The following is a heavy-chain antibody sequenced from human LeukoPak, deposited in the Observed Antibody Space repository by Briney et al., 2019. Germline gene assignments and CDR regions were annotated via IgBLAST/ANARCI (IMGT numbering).Heavy chain of an antibody. J-gene: IGHJ6*03. D-gene: IGHD3-16*02. Sequence: ASVKVSCKASGYTFTSYDINWVRQATGQGPEWMGWMNPNSGNTGYAQKFQGRVTMTRITSISTAYMELSSLRSEDTAVYYCASSYRRYYYMDVWGKGTTVTVSS. CDR2: MNPNSGNT. V-gene: IGHV1-8*01. CDR3: ASSYRRYYYMDV. CDR1: GYTFTSYD.